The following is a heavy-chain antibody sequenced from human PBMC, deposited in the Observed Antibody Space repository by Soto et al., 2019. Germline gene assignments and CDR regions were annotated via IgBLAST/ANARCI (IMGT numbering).Heavy chain of an antibody. V-gene: IGHV3-21*01. CDR1: GFTFSSYS. CDR2: ISSSSSYI. CDR3: GGGDYGDYLTHYYYGMAV. J-gene: IGHJ6*02. D-gene: IGHD4-17*01. Sequence: GGSLRLSCAASGFTFSSYSMNWVRQAPGKGLEWVSSISSSSSYIYYADSVKGRFTISRDNAKNSLYLQMNSLRAEDTAVYYCGGGDYGDYLTHYYYGMAVWGQGTTVTVSS.